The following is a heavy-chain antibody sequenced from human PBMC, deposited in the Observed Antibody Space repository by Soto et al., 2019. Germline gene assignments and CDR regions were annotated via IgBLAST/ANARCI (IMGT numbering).Heavy chain of an antibody. CDR3: ARAGCDGGNCYTLVGLRYGMDV. CDR1: GFTFSSYV. CDR2: ISSDGNNK. V-gene: IGHV3-30-3*01. J-gene: IGHJ6*02. D-gene: IGHD2-15*01. Sequence: QVQLVESGGGVVQPGRSLRLSCAASGFTFSSYVMHWVRQAPGKGLEWVAIISSDGNNKYYADSVKGRFTISRDNSKNTLYLQMNSLRAEDTAVYYCARAGCDGGNCYTLVGLRYGMDVWGQGTTVTVSS.